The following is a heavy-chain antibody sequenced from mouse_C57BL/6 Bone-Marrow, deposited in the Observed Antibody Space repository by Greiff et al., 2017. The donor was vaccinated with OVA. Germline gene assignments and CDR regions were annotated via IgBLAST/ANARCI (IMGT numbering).Heavy chain of an antibody. Sequence: EVKLMESGGGLVQPGGSMKLSCVASGFTFSNYWMNWVRQSPEKGLEWVAQIRLKSDNYATHYAESVKGRFTISRDDSKSSVYLQMNNLRAEDTGIYYCIIYDGYYPWFAYWGQGTLVTVSA. CDR2: IRLKSDNYAT. D-gene: IGHD2-3*01. J-gene: IGHJ3*01. CDR1: GFTFSNYW. CDR3: IIYDGYYPWFAY. V-gene: IGHV6-3*01.